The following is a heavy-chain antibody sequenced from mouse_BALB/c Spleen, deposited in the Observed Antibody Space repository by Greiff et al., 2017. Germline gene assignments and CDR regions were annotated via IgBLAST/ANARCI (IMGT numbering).Heavy chain of an antibody. CDR2: IWWDDDK. CDR3: ARAYYYGSAWHFDV. Sequence: QVTLKVSGPGILQPSQTLSLTCSFSGFSLSTSGMGVGWIRQPSGKGLEWLAHIWWDDDKYYNTALKSGLTISKDTSKNQVFLKIASVDTADTATYYCARAYYYGSAWHFDVWGAGTTVTVSS. J-gene: IGHJ1*01. D-gene: IGHD1-1*01. V-gene: IGHV8-8*01. CDR1: GFSLSTSGMG.